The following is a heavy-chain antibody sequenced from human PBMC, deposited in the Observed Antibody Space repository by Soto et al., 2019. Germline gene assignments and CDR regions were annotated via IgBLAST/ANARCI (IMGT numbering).Heavy chain of an antibody. CDR3: ARGGCSGGSCYDYYYYYMDV. CDR1: GGTFSSYT. Sequence: SVKVSCKASGGTFSSYTISWVRQAPGQGLEWMGRIIPILGIANYAQKFQGRVTITADKSTSTAYMELSSLRSEDTAVYYCARGGCSGGSCYDYYYYYMDVWGKGTTVTVSS. D-gene: IGHD2-15*01. J-gene: IGHJ6*03. CDR2: IIPILGIA. V-gene: IGHV1-69*02.